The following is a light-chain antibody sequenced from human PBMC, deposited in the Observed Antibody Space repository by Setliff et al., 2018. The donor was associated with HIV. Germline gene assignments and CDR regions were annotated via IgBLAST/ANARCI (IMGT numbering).Light chain of an antibody. V-gene: IGLV7-46*01. CDR3: LLSYDNVRV. Sequence: QAVVTQESSLAVSPGATVTLTCESSTGTVTSGHFPYWFQQKPGQAPRALIYNTGVKHSWTPARFSGSLLGGKAALTLSGAQPEDEAEYYCLLSYDNVRVFGGGTKVTVL. J-gene: IGLJ3*02. CDR1: TGTVTSGHF. CDR2: NTG.